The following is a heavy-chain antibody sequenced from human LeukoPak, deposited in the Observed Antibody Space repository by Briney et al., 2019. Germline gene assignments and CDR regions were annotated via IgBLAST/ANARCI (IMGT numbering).Heavy chain of an antibody. CDR2: INHSGST. J-gene: IGHJ4*02. CDR1: GGSFNDYY. V-gene: IGHV4-34*01. CDR3: AKLYSSSWSTSDY. D-gene: IGHD6-13*01. Sequence: SETLSLTCAVYGGSFNDYYWSWIRQPPGKGLEWIGEINHSGSTNYNPSLKSRVTISVDTSKNQFSLKLSSVTAADTAVYYCAKLYSSSWSTSDYWGQGTLVTVSS.